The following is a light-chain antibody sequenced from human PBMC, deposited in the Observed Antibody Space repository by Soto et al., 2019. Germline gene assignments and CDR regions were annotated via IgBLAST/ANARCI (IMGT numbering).Light chain of an antibody. Sequence: DIVLTQSPGTLSLSPGERATLSCRASQSVSSAFLAWYQRKPGQAPRLLIYHASSRVTGIPDRFSGSGSGTDFTLTISRLKPEDFAVYYCQQYATSPLTFGGGTKVEIK. CDR3: QQYATSPLT. V-gene: IGKV3-20*01. CDR2: HAS. J-gene: IGKJ4*01. CDR1: QSVSSAF.